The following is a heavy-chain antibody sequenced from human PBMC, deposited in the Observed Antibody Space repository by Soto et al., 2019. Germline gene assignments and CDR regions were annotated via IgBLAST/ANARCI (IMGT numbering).Heavy chain of an antibody. CDR2: ISGSGGST. D-gene: IGHD3-22*01. CDR1: GFTFSSYA. V-gene: IGHV3-23*01. CDR3: ARSYDSSDGDY. J-gene: IGHJ4*02. Sequence: EVQLLDSAGGLVQPGGSLRLSCAASGFTFSSYAMSWVRQAPGKGLEWVSAISGSGGSTYYADSVKGRCTISRDNFKNTQYLQINTLRAEDTAVYYCARSYDSSDGDYWGQGSLVSVSS.